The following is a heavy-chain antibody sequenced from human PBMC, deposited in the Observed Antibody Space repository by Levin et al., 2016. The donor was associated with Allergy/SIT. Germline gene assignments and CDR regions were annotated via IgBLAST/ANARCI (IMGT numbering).Heavy chain of an antibody. J-gene: IGHJ6*02. Sequence: SVKVSCKPSGVTFSSYGINWVRQAPGQGLEWMGRIIPILGIANYAQKFQDRVTITADKSTSTAYMELNSLRSEDTAMYYCARLTKKNFYYYDMDVWGQGTTVTVSS. V-gene: IGHV1-69*04. CDR1: GVTFSSYG. CDR2: IIPILGIA. CDR3: ARLTKKNFYYYDMDV. D-gene: IGHD3-9*01.